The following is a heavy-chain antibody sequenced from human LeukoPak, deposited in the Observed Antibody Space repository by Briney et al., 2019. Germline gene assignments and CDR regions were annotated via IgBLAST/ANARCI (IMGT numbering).Heavy chain of an antibody. V-gene: IGHV4-34*01. J-gene: IGHJ4*02. CDR3: ARGRSSSFGY. D-gene: IGHD6-6*01. Sequence: SETLSLTCAVYGGSFRGFYWIWIRQTSGKGLEWIGEINHSGSTNYNPSLKSRVTISVDTSKNQFSLKLSSVTAADTAVYYCARGRSSSFGYWGQGTLVTVSS. CDR1: GGSFRGFY. CDR2: INHSGST.